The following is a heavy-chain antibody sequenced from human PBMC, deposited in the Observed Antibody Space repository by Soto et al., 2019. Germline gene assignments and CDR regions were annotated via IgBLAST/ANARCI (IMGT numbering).Heavy chain of an antibody. CDR2: ISSSGSTI. CDR1: GFTFSDYY. J-gene: IGHJ5*02. CDR3: ASDMYDILTGPVWP. Sequence: QVQLVESGGGLIKPGGSLRLSCAASGFTFSDYYMSWIRQAPGKGLEWVSCISSSGSTIYYADSVKGRFTISRDNAKNSLYLQMNSLRAEDTAVYYCASDMYDILTGPVWPWGQGTLVTVSS. V-gene: IGHV3-11*01. D-gene: IGHD3-9*01.